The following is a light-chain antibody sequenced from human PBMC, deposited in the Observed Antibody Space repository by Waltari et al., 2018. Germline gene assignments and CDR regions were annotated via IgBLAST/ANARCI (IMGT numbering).Light chain of an antibody. CDR1: SSNIGSNY. J-gene: IGLJ3*02. Sequence: QSVLTQPPSASGTPGQRVTISCSGSSSNIGSNYVYWYQQLPGTAPKLLIYTSDQRPSGVPDRFPGSKSGTSASLASSGLRSEDEADYYCAAWDDSLSGRVFGGGTKLTVL. CDR3: AAWDDSLSGRV. V-gene: IGLV1-47*01. CDR2: TSD.